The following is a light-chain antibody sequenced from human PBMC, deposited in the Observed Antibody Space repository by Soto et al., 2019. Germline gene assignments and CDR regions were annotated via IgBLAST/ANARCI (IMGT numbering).Light chain of an antibody. CDR2: VVS. Sequence: QSALTQPASVSGSPGQSITISCTGTSSDVGGYNYVSWFQQHPGKAPKLMIYVVSKRPSGISNRFSGSKSGNTASLTISGLQAEDEADYYCSSYTTSSSWVFGGGTKVTVL. V-gene: IGLV2-14*01. CDR3: SSYTTSSSWV. J-gene: IGLJ3*02. CDR1: SSDVGGYNY.